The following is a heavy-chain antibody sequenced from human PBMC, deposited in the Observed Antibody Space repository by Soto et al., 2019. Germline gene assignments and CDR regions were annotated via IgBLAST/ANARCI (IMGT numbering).Heavy chain of an antibody. V-gene: IGHV1-69*01. CDR1: GGTFSSYA. J-gene: IGHJ6*02. CDR2: IIPNFGTA. D-gene: IGHD6-13*01. CDR3: ATRQQLNYYGMDV. Sequence: QVQLGQSGAEVKKPWSSVKVSLKASGGTFSSYAISRVRQAPGQGLELMGGIIPNFGTANYAQKFQGRVTITADESTSTAYMELSSLRSEDTAVYYCATRQQLNYYGMDVWGQGTTVTVSS.